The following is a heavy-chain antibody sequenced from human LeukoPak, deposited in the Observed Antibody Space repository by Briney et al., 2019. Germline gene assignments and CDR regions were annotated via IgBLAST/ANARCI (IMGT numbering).Heavy chain of an antibody. CDR1: GFTFSSYA. CDR3: AKDRAGLPYYFDY. CDR2: IGSSGGST. D-gene: IGHD3/OR15-3a*01. J-gene: IGHJ4*02. Sequence: GGSLRLSCAASGFTFSSYAMSWVRQAPGKGLEWVSTIGSSGGSTYYADSVKGRFTISRDNSKNTLYLQMNSLRAEDTAVYYCAKDRAGLPYYFDYWGQGTLVTVSS. V-gene: IGHV3-23*01.